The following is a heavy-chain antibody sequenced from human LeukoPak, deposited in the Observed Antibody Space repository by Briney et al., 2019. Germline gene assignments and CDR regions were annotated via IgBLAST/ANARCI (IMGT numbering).Heavy chain of an antibody. D-gene: IGHD5-12*01. CDR3: ARRGYSGYDSFIWFDP. CDR2: ISSSGSTI. Sequence: GGSLRLSCAASGFTFSSYEMNWVRQAPGKGLEWVSYISSSGSTIYYADSVKGRFTISRDNAKNSLYLQMNSLRAEDTAVYYCARRGYSGYDSFIWFDPWGQGTLVTVSS. J-gene: IGHJ5*02. V-gene: IGHV3-48*03. CDR1: GFTFSSYE.